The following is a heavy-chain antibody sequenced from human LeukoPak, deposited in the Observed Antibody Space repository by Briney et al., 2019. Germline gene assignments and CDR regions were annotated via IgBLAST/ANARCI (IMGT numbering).Heavy chain of an antibody. CDR1: GFTFSSYA. Sequence: GRSLRLSCAASGFTFSSYAMHWVRQAPGKGLEWVAVISYDGSNKYYADSVKGRFTISRDNSKNTLYLQMNSLRAEDTAVYYCARGSSGYYKTDEKSFDYWGQGTLVTVSS. D-gene: IGHD3-22*01. J-gene: IGHJ4*02. CDR3: ARGSSGYYKTDEKSFDY. V-gene: IGHV3-30-3*01. CDR2: ISYDGSNK.